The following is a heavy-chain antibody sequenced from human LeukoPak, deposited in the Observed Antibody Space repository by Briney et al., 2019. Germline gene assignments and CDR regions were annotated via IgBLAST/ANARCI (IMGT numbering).Heavy chain of an antibody. CDR2: ISVSGGNT. CDR1: GFTFSNYA. V-gene: IGHV3-23*01. D-gene: IGHD1-26*01. Sequence: AGRSLRLSCAASGFTFSNYAMSWVRQAPGKGLEWVSSISVSGGNTYHADSVKGRFTISRDNSKNTLDLQMNSLRAEDTAVYYCAKWGHSGSYYDYWGQGTLVTVSS. CDR3: AKWGHSGSYYDY. J-gene: IGHJ4*02.